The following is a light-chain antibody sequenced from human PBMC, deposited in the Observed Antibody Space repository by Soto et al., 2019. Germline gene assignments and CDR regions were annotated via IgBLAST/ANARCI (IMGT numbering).Light chain of an antibody. CDR3: LQDNSYPRT. V-gene: IGKV1-6*02. CDR2: GAS. J-gene: IGKJ1*01. Sequence: AIQMTQSPSSLSASVGDRVTITCRASQGIRTELGWHQQKPGKAPKLLIYGASTLHGGVPSRFSGSGSGTDFTLTISSLQPDDFATYYCLQDNSYPRTFGQGTKVEIK. CDR1: QGIRTE.